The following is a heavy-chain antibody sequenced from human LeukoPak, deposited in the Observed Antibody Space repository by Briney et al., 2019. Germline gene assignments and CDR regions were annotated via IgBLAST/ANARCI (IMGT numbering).Heavy chain of an antibody. V-gene: IGHV3-23*01. CDR2: LSGSGFST. CDR1: GLSFSYYA. CDR3: AKHYSGSSTASFDS. Sequence: GGSLRLSCAASGLSFSYYAMNWVRQAPGEGLEWVSGLSGSGFSTYYADSVKGRFTISRDSSKNTLYLQLNDLRAEDTAVYYCAKHYSGSSTASFDSWGQGTLVTVSS. D-gene: IGHD1-26*01. J-gene: IGHJ4*02.